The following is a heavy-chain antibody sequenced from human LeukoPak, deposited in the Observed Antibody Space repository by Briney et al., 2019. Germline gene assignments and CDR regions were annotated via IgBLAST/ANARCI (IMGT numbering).Heavy chain of an antibody. CDR2: ISGSGGST. V-gene: IGHV3-23*01. CDR3: AKYHYGPGSYYKRPDYFDY. Sequence: GGSLRLSCAASGFTFSSYAMSWVRQAPGKGLEWVSAISGSGGSTYYADSVKGRFTISRDNSKNTLYLQMNSLRAEDTAVYYCAKYHYGPGSYYKRPDYFDYWGQGTLVTVSS. D-gene: IGHD3-10*01. CDR1: GFTFSSYA. J-gene: IGHJ4*02.